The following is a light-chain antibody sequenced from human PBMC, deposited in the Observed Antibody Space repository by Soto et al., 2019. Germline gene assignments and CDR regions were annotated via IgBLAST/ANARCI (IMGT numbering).Light chain of an antibody. CDR1: SSDVGGYDF. CDR2: DVS. Sequence: SALTQPRSVSGSPGQSVTISCTGTSSDVGGYDFVSWYQQHPGKAPKLMISDVSKRPSGVPDRFSGSKSGNTASLTISGLQAEDEAGYYCCSYAGDLALFGGGTKVTVL. J-gene: IGLJ2*01. CDR3: CSYAGDLAL. V-gene: IGLV2-11*01.